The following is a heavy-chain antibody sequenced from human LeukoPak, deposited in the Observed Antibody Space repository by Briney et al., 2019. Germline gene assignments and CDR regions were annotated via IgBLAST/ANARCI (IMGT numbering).Heavy chain of an antibody. CDR2: ISSSSSYI. V-gene: IGHV3-21*01. CDR1: GFTVSSNY. CDR3: AREEYCSGGSCHPIFDY. J-gene: IGHJ4*02. D-gene: IGHD2-15*01. Sequence: GGSLRLSCAASGFTVSSNYMNWVRQAPGKGLEWVSSISSSSSYIYYADSVKGRFTISRDNAKNSLYLQMNSLRAEDTAVYYCAREEYCSGGSCHPIFDYWGQGTLVTVSS.